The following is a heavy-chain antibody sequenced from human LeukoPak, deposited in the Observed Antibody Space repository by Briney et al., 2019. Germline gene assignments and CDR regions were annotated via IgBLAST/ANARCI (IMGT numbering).Heavy chain of an antibody. V-gene: IGHV1-69*05. CDR1: GVTFNSYA. Sequence: SVKVSCKASGVTFNSYAINWVRQAPGQGLEWMGRIIPIFGTANYAQGFQGRVTITKDESTSTAYMELSSLRSEDTAVYYCATRTHNSYAEGWYFDLWGRGTLVTVSS. J-gene: IGHJ2*01. CDR3: ATRTHNSYAEGWYFDL. CDR2: IIPIFGTA. D-gene: IGHD5-18*01.